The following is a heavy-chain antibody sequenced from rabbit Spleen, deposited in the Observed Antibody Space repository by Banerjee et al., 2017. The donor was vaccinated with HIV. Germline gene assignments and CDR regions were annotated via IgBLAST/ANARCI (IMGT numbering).Heavy chain of an antibody. D-gene: IGHD6-1*01. CDR1: GFSFSSSYW. J-gene: IGHJ6*01. Sequence: LEESGGGLVQPEGSLTLTCTASGFSFSSSYWICWVRQAPGKGLEWIACINTGSGSAYYASWAKGRFTISKTSSTTVTLQMPSLTAADTAAYFCARSLWTGGGYAAYGMDLWGPGTLVTVS. CDR2: INTGSGSA. CDR3: ARSLWTGGGYAAYGMDL. V-gene: IGHV1S45*01.